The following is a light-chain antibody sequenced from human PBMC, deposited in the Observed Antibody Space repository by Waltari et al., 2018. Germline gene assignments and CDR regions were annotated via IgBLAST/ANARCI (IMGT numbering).Light chain of an antibody. V-gene: IGKV1-5*03. CDR2: KAS. Sequence: DIQMTQSPSTLSASVGDRVIFSCRASQSISKWLALYQQKPGKAPKLLIYKASTLESGVPSRCSGSGSGTEFTLTISSLQPEDFATYYCQQYNSYSLLSFGGGTKVEIK. CDR3: QQYNSYSLLS. J-gene: IGKJ4*01. CDR1: QSISKW.